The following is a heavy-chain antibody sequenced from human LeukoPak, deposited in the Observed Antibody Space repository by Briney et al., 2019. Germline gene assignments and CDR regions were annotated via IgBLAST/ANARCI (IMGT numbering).Heavy chain of an antibody. V-gene: IGHV4-38-2*01. D-gene: IGHD3-3*01. J-gene: IGHJ6*03. CDR2: IYHSGST. Sequence: SETLSLTCAVSGYSISSGYYWGWIRQPPGKGLEWIGSIYHSGSTYYNPSLKSRVTISVDTSKNQFSLKLSSVTAADTAVYYCARHNDFWSGYNTLYYYYYMDVWGKGTTVTVSS. CDR1: GYSISSGYY. CDR3: ARHNDFWSGYNTLYYYYYMDV.